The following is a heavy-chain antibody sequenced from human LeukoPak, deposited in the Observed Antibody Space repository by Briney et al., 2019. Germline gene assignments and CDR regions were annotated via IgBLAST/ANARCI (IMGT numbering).Heavy chain of an antibody. Sequence: GGSLRLSCAASGFTFTIYPMSWVRQAPGKGLDWVSTISGSGSTTYYADSVKGRFTISRVNSQNTVSLQMNSLRAEDTAVYYCAKCSGHYDFWSGYQGFDYWGQGTLVTVSS. J-gene: IGHJ4*02. D-gene: IGHD3-3*01. V-gene: IGHV3-23*01. CDR1: GFTFTIYP. CDR3: AKCSGHYDFWSGYQGFDY. CDR2: ISGSGSTT.